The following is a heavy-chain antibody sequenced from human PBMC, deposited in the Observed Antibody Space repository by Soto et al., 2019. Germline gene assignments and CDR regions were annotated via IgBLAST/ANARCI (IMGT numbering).Heavy chain of an antibody. D-gene: IGHD2-21*01. V-gene: IGHV1-18*01. Sequence: QVQLVQSGAEVKKPGASVKVSCKASGYTFTSYGISWVRQVPGQWLEWMGWISAYNGNTNYAQKLQGRVTMTTDTSTSTAYMELRSLRSDDTAVYYCSRDVTLFDGSAPHYWGQGTLVTVSS. CDR3: SRDVTLFDGSAPHY. J-gene: IGHJ4*02. CDR1: GYTFTSYG. CDR2: ISAYNGNT.